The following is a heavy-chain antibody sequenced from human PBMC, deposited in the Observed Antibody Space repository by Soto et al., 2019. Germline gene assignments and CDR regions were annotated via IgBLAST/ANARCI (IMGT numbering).Heavy chain of an antibody. J-gene: IGHJ4*02. Sequence: SETLSLTCTVSGGSISSGGYYWSWIRQHPGKGLEWIGYIYYSGSTYYNPSLKSRVTISVDTSKNQFSLKLSSVTAADTAVYYCARSGDSSGYPYDYWGQGTLVTVSS. V-gene: IGHV4-31*03. CDR3: ARSGDSSGYPYDY. CDR2: IYYSGST. D-gene: IGHD3-22*01. CDR1: GGSISSGGYY.